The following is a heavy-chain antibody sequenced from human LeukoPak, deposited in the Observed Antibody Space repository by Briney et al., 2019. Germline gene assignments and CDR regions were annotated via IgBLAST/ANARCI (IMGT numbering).Heavy chain of an antibody. V-gene: IGHV3-43*01. J-gene: IGHJ6*02. CDR1: GFTFDDYT. Sequence: GGSLRLSCAASGFTFDDYTMHWVRQAPGKGLEWVSLISWDGGSTYYADSVKGRFTISRDNSKNSLYLQMNSLRTEDTALYYCAKDIECSSTSCYKNGIDVWGQGTTVTVSS. CDR2: ISWDGGST. CDR3: AKDIECSSTSCYKNGIDV. D-gene: IGHD2-2*02.